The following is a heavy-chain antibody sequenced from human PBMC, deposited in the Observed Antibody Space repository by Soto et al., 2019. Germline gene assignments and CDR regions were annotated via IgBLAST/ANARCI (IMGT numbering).Heavy chain of an antibody. CDR1: GGSISSGGYS. D-gene: IGHD1-1*01. CDR2: IYHSGST. J-gene: IGHJ5*02. CDR3: VRDRTTGTTKGWFDP. V-gene: IGHV4-30-2*01. Sequence: QLQLQESGSGLVKPSQTLSLTCAVSGGSISSGGYSWSWIRQPPGKGLEWIGYIYHSGSTYYNPSLKSRVTISVDRSKNQFSLKLSSVTAADTAVYYCVRDRTTGTTKGWFDPWGQGTLVTVSS.